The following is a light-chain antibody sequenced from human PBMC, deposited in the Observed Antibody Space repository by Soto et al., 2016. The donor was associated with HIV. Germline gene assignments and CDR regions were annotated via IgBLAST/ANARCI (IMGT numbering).Light chain of an antibody. CDR2: DDN. CDR1: NIDTKS. V-gene: IGLV3-21*03. J-gene: IGLJ3*02. CDR3: QVWDTTTEHRV. Sequence: SYELTQSPPVSVAPGKTARISCRGNNIDTKSVHWYQQKPGQAPVLVLYDDNDRPSGIPERFSGSNSGNTATLTISRVEAGDEADFYXQVWDTTTEHRVFGGGTRLTVL.